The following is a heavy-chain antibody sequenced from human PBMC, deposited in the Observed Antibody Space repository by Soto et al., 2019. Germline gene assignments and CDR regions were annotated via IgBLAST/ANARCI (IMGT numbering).Heavy chain of an antibody. CDR3: ARGEWLLSGYYYYGMDV. CDR2: IWYDGSNK. CDR1: GFTFSSYG. V-gene: IGHV3-33*01. Sequence: QVQLVESGGGVVQPGRSLRLSCAASGFTFSSYGMHWVRQAPGKGLEWVAVIWYDGSNKYYADSVKGRFTISRDNSKNXXYLQMNSLRAEDTAVYYCARGEWLLSGYYYYGMDVWGQGTTVTVSS. J-gene: IGHJ6*02. D-gene: IGHD3-3*01.